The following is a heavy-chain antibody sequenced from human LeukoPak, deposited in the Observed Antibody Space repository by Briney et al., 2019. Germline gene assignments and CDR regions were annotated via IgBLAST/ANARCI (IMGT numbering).Heavy chain of an antibody. D-gene: IGHD6-19*01. CDR3: AINSSGWCNDAFDI. Sequence: GGSLRLSCAASGFTFSSYEMNWVRQAPGKGLEWVSGINWNGGSTGYADSVKGRFTISRDNAKNSLYLQMNSLRAEDTALYHCAINSSGWCNDAFDIWGQGTMVTVSS. CDR2: INWNGGST. V-gene: IGHV3-20*01. CDR1: GFTFSSYE. J-gene: IGHJ3*02.